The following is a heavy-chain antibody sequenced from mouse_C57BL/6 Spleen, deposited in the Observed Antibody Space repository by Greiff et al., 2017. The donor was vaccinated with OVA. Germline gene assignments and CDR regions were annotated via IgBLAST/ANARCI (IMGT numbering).Heavy chain of an antibody. D-gene: IGHD1-1*01. CDR3: ARDFYYYGSKDYAMDY. CDR1: GYAFSSSW. J-gene: IGHJ4*01. V-gene: IGHV1-82*01. CDR2: IYPGDGDT. Sequence: VQLVESGPELVKPGASVKISCKASGYAFSSSWMNWVKQRPGKGLEWIGRIYPGDGDTNYNGKFKGKATLTADKSSSTAYMQLSSLTSEDSAVYFCARDFYYYGSKDYAMDYWGQGTSVTVSS.